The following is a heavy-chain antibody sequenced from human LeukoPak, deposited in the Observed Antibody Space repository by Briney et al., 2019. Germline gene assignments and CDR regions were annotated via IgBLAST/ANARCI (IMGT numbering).Heavy chain of an antibody. CDR3: ARDHEYDFWSGYYTGMDSYYMDV. D-gene: IGHD3-3*01. Sequence: GGSLRLSCAASGFTFSSYWVSWVRQAPGKGLEWVANIKQDGSEKYYVDSVKGRFTISRDNAKNSLYLQMNSLRAEDTAVYYCARDHEYDFWSGYYTGMDSYYMDVWGKGTTVTVSS. J-gene: IGHJ6*03. V-gene: IGHV3-7*01. CDR2: IKQDGSEK. CDR1: GFTFSSYW.